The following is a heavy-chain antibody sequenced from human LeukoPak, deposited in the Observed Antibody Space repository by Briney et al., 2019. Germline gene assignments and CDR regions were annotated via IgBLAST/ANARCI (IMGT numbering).Heavy chain of an antibody. V-gene: IGHV5-51*01. J-gene: IGHJ4*02. Sequence: GESLKISCKGSGYSFTTYWMGWVSQMPGKGLEWMGIIYPGDSDTRYSPSFQGQVTISADKSISTAYLQWSSLKASGTAMYYCARLLTLTGYIDYWGQGTLVTVSS. CDR3: ARLLTLTGYIDY. CDR2: IYPGDSDT. D-gene: IGHD3-9*01. CDR1: GYSFTTYW.